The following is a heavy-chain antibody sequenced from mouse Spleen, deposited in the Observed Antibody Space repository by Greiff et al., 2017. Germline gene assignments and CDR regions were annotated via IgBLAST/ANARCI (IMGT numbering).Heavy chain of an antibody. Sequence: QVQLQQSGAELARPGASVKLSCKASGYTFTSYGISWVKQRTGQGLEWIGEIYPRSGNTYYNEKFKGKATLTADKSSSTAYMELRSLTSEDSAVYFCARGATMISPYAMDYWGQGTSVTVSS. J-gene: IGHJ4*01. V-gene: IGHV1-81*01. D-gene: IGHD2-4*01. CDR2: IYPRSGNT. CDR1: GYTFTSYG. CDR3: ARGATMISPYAMDY.